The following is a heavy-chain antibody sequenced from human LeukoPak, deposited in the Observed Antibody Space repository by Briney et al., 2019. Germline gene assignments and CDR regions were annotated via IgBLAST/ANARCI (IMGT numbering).Heavy chain of an antibody. D-gene: IGHD3-3*01. CDR1: GGSISSYY. CDR2: IYTSGST. Sequence: PSETLSLTCTVSGGSISSYYWSWIRQPAGKGLEWIGRIYTSGSTNYNPSLKSRVTMSVDTSKNQFSLKLSSVTAADTAVYYCARDGHDFWSGYSSYYYYHMDVWGKGTTVTVSS. V-gene: IGHV4-4*07. J-gene: IGHJ6*03. CDR3: ARDGHDFWSGYSSYYYYHMDV.